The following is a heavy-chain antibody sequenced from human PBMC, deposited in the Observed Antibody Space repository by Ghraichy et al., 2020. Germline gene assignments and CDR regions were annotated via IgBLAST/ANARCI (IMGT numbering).Heavy chain of an antibody. Sequence: GGSLRLSCAASGFTVSSNYMSWVRQAPGKGLEWVSVIYSGGSTYYADSVKGRFTISRDNSKNTLYLQMNSLRAEDTAVYYCARDLLVVVPAAKYYYYGMDVWGQGTTVTVSS. V-gene: IGHV3-66*02. CDR1: GFTVSSNY. D-gene: IGHD2-2*01. CDR2: IYSGGST. CDR3: ARDLLVVVPAAKYYYYGMDV. J-gene: IGHJ6*02.